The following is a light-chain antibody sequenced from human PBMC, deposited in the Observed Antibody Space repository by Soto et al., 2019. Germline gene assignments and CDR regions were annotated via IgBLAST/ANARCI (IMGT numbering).Light chain of an antibody. CDR2: NAF. Sequence: EIMMTQSPATLSASPGERATLSCRASQSVTTNLAWYEKKPGQAPRLLIYNAFTRATGIAARFSGSGSGTDFTLTISSLQSEDFAVYCCQQYNNWPPFTCGQGTKLEIK. CDR1: QSVTTN. CDR3: QQYNNWPPFT. V-gene: IGKV3-15*01. J-gene: IGKJ2*01.